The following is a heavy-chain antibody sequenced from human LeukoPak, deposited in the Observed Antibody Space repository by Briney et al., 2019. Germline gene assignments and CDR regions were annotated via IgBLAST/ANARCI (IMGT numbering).Heavy chain of an antibody. CDR2: IWYDGSNK. CDR1: GFTFSSYG. CDR3: ARGPPLSPDYDILTGYYNFAY. V-gene: IGHV3-33*01. D-gene: IGHD3-9*01. Sequence: PGRSLRLSCAASGFTFSSYGMHWVRQAPGKGLEWVAVIWYDGSNKYYADSVKGRFTISRDNSKNTLYLQMNSLRAEDTAVYYCARGPPLSPDYDILTGYYNFAYWGQGTLVTVSS. J-gene: IGHJ4*02.